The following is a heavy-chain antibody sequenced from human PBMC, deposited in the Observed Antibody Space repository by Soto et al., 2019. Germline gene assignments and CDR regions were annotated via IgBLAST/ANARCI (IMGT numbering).Heavy chain of an antibody. CDR3: DRVPDY. CDR1: GGSISSGGYS. J-gene: IGHJ4*02. Sequence: SETLSLTCAVSGGSISSGGYSWSWIRQPPGKGLEWIGYIYHSGSIYYNPSLKSRVTISVDRSKNQFSLKLSSVTAADTAVYYCDRVPDYWGQGTLVTVSS. V-gene: IGHV4-30-2*01. CDR2: IYHSGSI.